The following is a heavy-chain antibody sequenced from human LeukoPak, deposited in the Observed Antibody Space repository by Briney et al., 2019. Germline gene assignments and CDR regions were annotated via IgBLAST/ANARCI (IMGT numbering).Heavy chain of an antibody. CDR1: GFTFSSYS. Sequence: PGGSLRLSCAASGFTFSSYSMNWVRQAPGKGLEWVSYLSSSNSIIYYADSVKGRFTISRDNAKDSLYLQMNSLRDEDTAVYYCARDAPYDFWSGYQSGYMDVWGKGTTVTVSS. CDR3: ARDAPYDFWSGYQSGYMDV. J-gene: IGHJ6*03. CDR2: LSSSNSII. V-gene: IGHV3-48*02. D-gene: IGHD3-3*01.